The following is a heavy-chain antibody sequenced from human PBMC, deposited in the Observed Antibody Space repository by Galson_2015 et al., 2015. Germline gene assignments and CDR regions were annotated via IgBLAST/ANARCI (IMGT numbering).Heavy chain of an antibody. J-gene: IGHJ3*02. CDR3: ARDGPRPPNDAFDI. CDR1: GFTFSSYG. CDR2: IWYDGSNK. Sequence: SLRLSCAASGFTFSSYGMHWVRQAPGKGLEWVAVIWYDGSNKYYADSVKGRFTISRDNSKNTLYLQMNSLRAEDTAVYYCARDGPRPPNDAFDIWGQGTMVTVSS. V-gene: IGHV3-33*01.